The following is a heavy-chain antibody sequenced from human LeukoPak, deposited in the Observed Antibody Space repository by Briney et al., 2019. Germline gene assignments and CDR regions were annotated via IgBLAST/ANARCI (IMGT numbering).Heavy chain of an antibody. CDR2: INPNSGGT. J-gene: IGHJ3*02. Sequence: GASVKVSCKASGYTFTGYYMHWVRQAPGQGLEWMGWINPNSGGTNYAQKFQGRVTMTRDTSISTAYMELSRLRSDDTAVYYCAKDRIMITFGGVIVADAFDIWGQGTMVTVSS. CDR3: AKDRIMITFGGVIVADAFDI. CDR1: GYTFTGYY. V-gene: IGHV1-2*02. D-gene: IGHD3-16*02.